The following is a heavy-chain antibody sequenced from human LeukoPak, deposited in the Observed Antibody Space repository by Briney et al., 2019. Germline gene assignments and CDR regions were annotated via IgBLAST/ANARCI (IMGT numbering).Heavy chain of an antibody. J-gene: IGHJ5*02. D-gene: IGHD3-10*01. V-gene: IGHV4-61*02. CDR2: IYTSGST. CDR1: GGSISSGNYY. Sequence: SETLSLTCTVSGGSISSGNYYWPWLRQPAGTGLEWIGRIYTSGSTNYNPSLKSRVTISVDTSKNQFSLKLSSVTAADTAVYYCARGGYYGSGNDFRFDPWGQGTLVTVSS. CDR3: ARGGYYGSGNDFRFDP.